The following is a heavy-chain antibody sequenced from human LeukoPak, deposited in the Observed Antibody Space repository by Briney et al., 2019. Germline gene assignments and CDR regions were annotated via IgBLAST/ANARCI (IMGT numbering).Heavy chain of an antibody. J-gene: IGHJ4*02. CDR3: AKGAYYDFWSGSRIEPYFDY. CDR2: ISYDGSNK. D-gene: IGHD3-3*01. CDR1: GFTFSSYA. V-gene: IGHV3-30-3*01. Sequence: PGGSLRLSCAASGFTFSSYAMHWVRQAPGKGLEWVAVISYDGSNKYYADSVKGRFTISRDNSKNTLYLQMNSLRAEDTAVYYCAKGAYYDFWSGSRIEPYFDYWGQGTLVTVSS.